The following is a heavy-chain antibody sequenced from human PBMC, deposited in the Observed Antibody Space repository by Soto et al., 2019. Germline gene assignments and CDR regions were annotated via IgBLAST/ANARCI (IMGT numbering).Heavy chain of an antibody. CDR1: GGTFSSYT. V-gene: IGHV1-69*04. D-gene: IGHD4-17*01. J-gene: IGHJ4*02. Sequence: SVKVSCKASGGTFSSYTISWVRQAPGQGLEWMGRIIPILGIANYAQKFQGRVTITADKSTSTAYMELSSLRSEDTAVYYCARDSDGDYFSFDYWGQGTLVTVSS. CDR2: IIPILGIA. CDR3: ARDSDGDYFSFDY.